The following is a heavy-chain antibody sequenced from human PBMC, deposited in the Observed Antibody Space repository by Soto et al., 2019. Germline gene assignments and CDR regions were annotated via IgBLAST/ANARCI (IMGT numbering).Heavy chain of an antibody. Sequence: QVPLQESGPGLVKPSQTLSLTCNVSGGSISGGRYYWNWIRQHPGKGLEWIGNIYDNGITYYNPSLKSRVIISEDTSKNQSSLRLSSVTAADTAVYYCTRDRGFGMDVWGQGTTVTVSS. V-gene: IGHV4-31*03. CDR3: TRDRGFGMDV. CDR1: GGSISGGRYY. CDR2: IYDNGIT. J-gene: IGHJ6*02.